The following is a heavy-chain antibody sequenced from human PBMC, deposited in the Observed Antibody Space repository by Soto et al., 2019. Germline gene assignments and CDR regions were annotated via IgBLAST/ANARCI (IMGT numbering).Heavy chain of an antibody. V-gene: IGHV3-53*01. J-gene: IGHJ3*02. CDR3: ARDAPLSSSGAFDI. CDR1: GFTVSSNY. CDR2: IYSGGST. D-gene: IGHD6-6*01. Sequence: GGSLRLSCAASGFTVSSNYMSWVRQAPGKGLEWVSVIYSGGSTYYADSVKGRFTISRGNSKNTLYLQMNSLRAEDTAVYYCARDAPLSSSGAFDIWGQGTMVTVSS.